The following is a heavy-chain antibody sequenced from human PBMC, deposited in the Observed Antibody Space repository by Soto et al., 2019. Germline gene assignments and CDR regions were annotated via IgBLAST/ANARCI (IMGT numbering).Heavy chain of an antibody. CDR1: GGTFSSYA. V-gene: IGHV1-69*13. CDR3: ASGAVVVTATRNYGMDV. J-gene: IGHJ6*02. CDR2: IIPIFGTA. D-gene: IGHD2-21*02. Sequence: SVKVSCKASGGTFSSYAISWVRQAPGQGLEWMGGIIPIFGTANYAQKFQGRVTITADESTSTAYMELSSLRSEDTAVYYCASGAVVVTATRNYGMDVWGQGTTVTVSS.